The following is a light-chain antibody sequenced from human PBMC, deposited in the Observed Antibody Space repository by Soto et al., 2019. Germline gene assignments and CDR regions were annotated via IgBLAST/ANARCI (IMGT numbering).Light chain of an antibody. V-gene: IGKV3-20*01. CDR1: QSFTNTF. CDR2: GAS. J-gene: IGKJ2*01. Sequence: EIALTQSPGTLYLSPGERATLSCRASQSFTNTFLSWYKQKPNQAPRLLIYGASSTATGIPDRFSGSGSGTDYTFTISRLEPEDGAVYYCQLYGTSRTNSFGQGTKLEI. CDR3: QLYGTSRTNS.